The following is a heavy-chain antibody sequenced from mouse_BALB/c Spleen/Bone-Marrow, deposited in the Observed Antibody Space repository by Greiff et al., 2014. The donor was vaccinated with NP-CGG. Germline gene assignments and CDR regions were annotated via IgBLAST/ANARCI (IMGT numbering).Heavy chain of an antibody. CDR3: ARYYGYYYYAMDY. Sequence: DVHLVESGPGLVKPSQSLSLTCTVTGYSITSDYAWNWIRQFPGNKLEWMGYISYSGSTSYNPSLKSRISITRDTSKNQFFLQLNSVTDEDTAKYYAARYYGYYYYAMDYWGQGTSVTVSS. J-gene: IGHJ4*01. CDR2: ISYSGST. CDR1: GYSITSDYA. V-gene: IGHV3-2*02. D-gene: IGHD2-1*01.